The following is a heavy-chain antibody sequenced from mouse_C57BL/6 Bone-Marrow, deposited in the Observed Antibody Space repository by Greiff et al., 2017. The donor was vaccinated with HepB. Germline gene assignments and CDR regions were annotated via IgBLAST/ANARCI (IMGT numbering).Heavy chain of an antibody. CDR3: ARDYYGSRAWFAY. Sequence: QVQLQQSGPELVKPGASVKLSCKASGYTFTSYDINWVKQRPGQGLEWIGWIYPRDGSTKYYEKFKGKATLTVDTSSSTAYMELHSLTSEDSAVYFCARDYYGSRAWFAYWGQGTLVTVSA. CDR2: IYPRDGST. CDR1: GYTFTSYD. V-gene: IGHV1-85*01. J-gene: IGHJ3*01. D-gene: IGHD1-1*01.